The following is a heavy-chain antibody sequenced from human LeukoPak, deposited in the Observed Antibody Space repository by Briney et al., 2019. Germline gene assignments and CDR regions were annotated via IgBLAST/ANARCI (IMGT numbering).Heavy chain of an antibody. V-gene: IGHV4-31*03. Sequence: SETLFLTCTVSGGSISSGGYYWSWIRQHPGKGLEWIGYIYYSGSTYYNPSLKSRVTISVDTSKNQFSLKLSSVTAADTAVYYCARGVVVPAAIGSYYFDYWGQGTLVTVSS. D-gene: IGHD2-2*02. CDR1: GGSISSGGYY. J-gene: IGHJ4*02. CDR2: IYYSGST. CDR3: ARGVVVPAAIGSYYFDY.